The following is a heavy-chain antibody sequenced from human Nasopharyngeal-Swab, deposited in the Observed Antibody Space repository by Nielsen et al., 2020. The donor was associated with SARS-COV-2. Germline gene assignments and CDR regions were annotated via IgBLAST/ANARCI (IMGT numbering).Heavy chain of an antibody. CDR3: TTGGRWELRPIDY. D-gene: IGHD1-26*01. CDR1: GFTFSNAW. Sequence: GESLKISCAASGFTFSNAWMSWVRQAPGKGLEWVSRIKSKTDGGTTDYAAPVKGRFTISRDDSKNTLYLQMNSLKTEDTAVYYCTTGGRWELRPIDYWGQGTLVTVSS. CDR2: IKSKTDGGTT. J-gene: IGHJ4*02. V-gene: IGHV3-15*01.